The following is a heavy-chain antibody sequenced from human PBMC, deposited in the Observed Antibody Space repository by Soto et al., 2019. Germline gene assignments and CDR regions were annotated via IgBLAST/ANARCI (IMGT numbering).Heavy chain of an antibody. Sequence: SETLSLTCTVSGGSISSYYWSWISQHPGKGLEWIGYIYYSGSTYYNPSLKSRVTISVDTSKNQFSLKLSSVTAADTAVYYCAREVDSGYDYGLVLPKRGFDPWGQGTLVTVSS. V-gene: IGHV4-59*06. D-gene: IGHD5-12*01. CDR3: AREVDSGYDYGLVLPKRGFDP. CDR2: IYYSGST. J-gene: IGHJ5*02. CDR1: GGSISSYY.